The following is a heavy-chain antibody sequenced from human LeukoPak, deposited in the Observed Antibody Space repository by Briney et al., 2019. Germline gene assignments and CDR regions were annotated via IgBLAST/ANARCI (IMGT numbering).Heavy chain of an antibody. V-gene: IGHV4-39*01. CDR1: GGSIGSSSYY. Sequence: TPSETLSLTCTVSGGSIGSSSYYWGWIRQPPGKGLEWIGSIYYSGSTYYNPSLKSRVTISVDTSKNQFSLKLSSVTAADTAVYYCATSASSGYYDYWGQGTLVTVSS. J-gene: IGHJ4*02. CDR3: ATSASSGYYDY. D-gene: IGHD3-22*01. CDR2: IYYSGST.